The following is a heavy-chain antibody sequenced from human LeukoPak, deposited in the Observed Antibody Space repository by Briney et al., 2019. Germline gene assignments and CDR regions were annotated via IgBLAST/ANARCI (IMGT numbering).Heavy chain of an antibody. J-gene: IGHJ3*02. CDR3: ARAQLAANYAFDI. D-gene: IGHD6-25*01. Sequence: PGGSLRLSCAASGFTFSSYAMHWVRQAPGKGLEWVAVISYDGSNKYYADSVKGRFTISRDNSKNTLYLQMNSLRAEDTAVYYCARAQLAANYAFDIWGQGTMVTVSS. CDR1: GFTFSSYA. CDR2: ISYDGSNK. V-gene: IGHV3-30-3*01.